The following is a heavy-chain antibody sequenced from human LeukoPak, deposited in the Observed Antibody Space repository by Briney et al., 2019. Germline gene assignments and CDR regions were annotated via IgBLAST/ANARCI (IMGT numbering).Heavy chain of an antibody. V-gene: IGHV3-48*04. CDR1: GFTFGSYS. Sequence: GGSLRLSCAASGFTFGSYSMNWVRQAPGKGLEWVSYISSSSSTIYYADSVKGRFTISRDNAKNSLYLQMNSLRAEDTAVYYCARAMYYYGSGSYYYFDYWGQGTLVTVSS. D-gene: IGHD3-10*01. CDR2: ISSSSSTI. CDR3: ARAMYYYGSGSYYYFDY. J-gene: IGHJ4*02.